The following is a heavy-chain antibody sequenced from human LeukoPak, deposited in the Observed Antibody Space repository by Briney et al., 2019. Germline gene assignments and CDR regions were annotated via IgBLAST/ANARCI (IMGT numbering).Heavy chain of an antibody. J-gene: IGHJ3*02. D-gene: IGHD1-7*01. Sequence: ASVKVSCKASGYTFTGYYIHWVLQGPGRGPEWMGWINPNTGDTNYAQKFQGRVTMTRDTAINTAYMDLSTLRSDDTAVYYCARPTRYNWIYDAFDIWGQGTMVTVSS. CDR2: INPNTGDT. CDR1: GYTFTGYY. CDR3: ARPTRYNWIYDAFDI. V-gene: IGHV1-2*02.